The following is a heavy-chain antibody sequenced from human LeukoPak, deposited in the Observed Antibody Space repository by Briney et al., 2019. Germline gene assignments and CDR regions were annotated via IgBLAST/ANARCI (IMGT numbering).Heavy chain of an antibody. V-gene: IGHV4-30-4*07. CDR1: GGSISSGGYS. CDR3: ARHKPPGAYYGMDV. Sequence: SQTLSLTCAVSGGSISSGGYSWSWIRQPPGKGLEWIGYIYYSGSTNYNPSLKSRVTISVDTSKNQFSLKLSSVTAADTAVYYCARHKPPGAYYGMDVWGQGTTVTVSS. J-gene: IGHJ6*02. D-gene: IGHD3-10*01. CDR2: IYYSGST.